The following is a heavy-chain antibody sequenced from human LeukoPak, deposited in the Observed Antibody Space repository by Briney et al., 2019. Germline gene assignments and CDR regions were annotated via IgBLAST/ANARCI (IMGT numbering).Heavy chain of an antibody. V-gene: IGHV1-2*02. J-gene: IGHJ3*02. CDR2: INPNSGGT. CDR3: ARSGSSASAFDI. Sequence: AASVKVSCKASGYTFTSYGISWVRQAPGQGLEWMGRINPNSGGTNYAQKFQGRVTMTRDTSISTAYMELSRLRSDDTAVYYCARSGSSASAFDIWGQGTMVTVSS. CDR1: GYTFTSYG. D-gene: IGHD1-26*01.